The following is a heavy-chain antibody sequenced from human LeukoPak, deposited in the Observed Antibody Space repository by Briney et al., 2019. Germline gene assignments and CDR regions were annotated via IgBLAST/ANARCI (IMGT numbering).Heavy chain of an antibody. Sequence: GGSLRLSCAASGFTVSSNYMSWVRQAPGKGLEWVSAISGSGGSTYYADSVKGRFTISRDNSKNTLYLQMNSLGAEDTAIYYCAKDLVRGAEPDWGQGTLVTVSS. CDR2: ISGSGGST. CDR3: AKDLVRGAEPD. J-gene: IGHJ4*02. V-gene: IGHV3-23*01. CDR1: GFTVSSNY. D-gene: IGHD3-10*01.